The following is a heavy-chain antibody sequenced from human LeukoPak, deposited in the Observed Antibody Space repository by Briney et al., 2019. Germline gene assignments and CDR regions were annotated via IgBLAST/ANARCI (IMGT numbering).Heavy chain of an antibody. V-gene: IGHV3-66*01. D-gene: IGHD6-6*01. J-gene: IGHJ5*02. CDR1: GFTVTGNY. CDR3: ARGGIAAPLRGP. CDR2: IYSGGNT. Sequence: GGSLRLSCAASGFTVTGNYMGWVRQAPGKGLEWVSIIYSGGNTYYADSVKGRFTISRDTSKNTVYLQMNSLRAEDTAIYYCARGGIAAPLRGPWGQGTLVTVSS.